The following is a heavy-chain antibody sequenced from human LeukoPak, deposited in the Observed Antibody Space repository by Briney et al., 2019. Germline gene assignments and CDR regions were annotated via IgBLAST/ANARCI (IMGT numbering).Heavy chain of an antibody. Sequence: PGGSLRLSCAASGFTFSSYGMSWVRQAPGKGLEWVSAISGSGGSTYYADSVKGRFTISRDNSKNTLYLQMNSLRAEDTAVYYCAKTSSYYYGSGHDYWGQGTLVTVSS. CDR3: AKTSSYYYGSGHDY. CDR2: ISGSGGST. J-gene: IGHJ4*02. D-gene: IGHD3-10*01. CDR1: GFTFSSYG. V-gene: IGHV3-23*01.